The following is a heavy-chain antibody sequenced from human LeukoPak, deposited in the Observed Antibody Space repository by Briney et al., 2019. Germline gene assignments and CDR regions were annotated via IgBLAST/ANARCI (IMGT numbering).Heavy chain of an antibody. CDR2: INPSGGSI. Sequence: GASVKVSCKASGYTFTTYYMHWVRQTPGQGLEWMGIINPSGGSITYAQKLQGRVTMTRDTSTSTVYMELSSLRSEDTALYYCARAWPKGGFYFDYWGQGALVTVSS. CDR1: GYTFTTYY. CDR3: ARAWPKGGFYFDY. V-gene: IGHV1-46*01. J-gene: IGHJ4*02. D-gene: IGHD3-16*01.